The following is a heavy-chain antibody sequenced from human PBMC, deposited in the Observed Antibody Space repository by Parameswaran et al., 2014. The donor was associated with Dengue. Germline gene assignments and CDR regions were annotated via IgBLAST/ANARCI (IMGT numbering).Heavy chain of an antibody. Sequence: WIRQPPGKGLEWIGNMYFDGSTTYNPSLKNRVTIFADASRSQLSLHLTSLTAADTAVYFCAATSRQYAGNMFFDSWGQGTLVTVSS. CDR2: MYFDGST. V-gene: IGHV4-39*01. D-gene: IGHD2/OR15-2a*01. J-gene: IGHJ4*02. CDR3: AATSRQYAGNMFFDS.